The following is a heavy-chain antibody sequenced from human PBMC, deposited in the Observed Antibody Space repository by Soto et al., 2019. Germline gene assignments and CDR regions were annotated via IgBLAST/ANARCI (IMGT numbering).Heavy chain of an antibody. D-gene: IGHD5-12*01. CDR2: IYYSGST. CDR1: GGSISSYY. CDR3: ARHREWLRLGEFDY. V-gene: IGHV4-59*08. Sequence: SETLSLTCTVSGGSISSYYGSWIRQPPGKGLEWIGYIYYSGSTNYNPSLKSRVTISVDTSKNQFSLKLSSVTAADPAVYYCARHREWLRLGEFDYWGQGTLVTVSS. J-gene: IGHJ4*02.